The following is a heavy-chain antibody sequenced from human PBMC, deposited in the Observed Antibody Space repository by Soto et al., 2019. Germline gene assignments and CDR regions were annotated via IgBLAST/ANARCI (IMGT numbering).Heavy chain of an antibody. CDR2: IYSGGST. Sequence: GGSLRLSCAASNFTVSTNYLSWVRQAPGKGLEWVSVIYSGGSTSYADSVRGRFSVSRDKSKNTVSLQMNSLRAEDTAVYYCTSRIYYRNTVTFDVWGQGTMVNVSS. D-gene: IGHD3-10*01. CDR1: NFTVSTNY. J-gene: IGHJ3*01. CDR3: TSRIYYRNTVTFDV. V-gene: IGHV3-53*01.